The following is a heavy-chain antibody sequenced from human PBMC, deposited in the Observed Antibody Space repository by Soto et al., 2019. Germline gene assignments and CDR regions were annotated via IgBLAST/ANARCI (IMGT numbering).Heavy chain of an antibody. Sequence: PSETLSLTCTVSGGSINGHYWSWIRRPPGKQLQWIGYIYSKGNTDYNRSLRSRATLSVDTSNNKFSLRLRSVTAADTALYYCVRGGSYRDWFDHWGQGILVTVSS. D-gene: IGHD3-16*02. V-gene: IGHV4-59*11. CDR1: GGSINGHY. CDR3: VRGGSYRDWFDH. CDR2: IYSKGNT. J-gene: IGHJ5*02.